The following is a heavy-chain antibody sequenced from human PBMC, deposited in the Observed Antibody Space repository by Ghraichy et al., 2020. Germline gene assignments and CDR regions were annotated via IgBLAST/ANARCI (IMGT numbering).Heavy chain of an antibody. Sequence: GGSLRLSCAASGFTFSSYGMHWVRQAPGKGPEWVALISYEGSNKYYAGSVKGRFTISRDNSRNTLYLQTNSLRPEDTAVYYCAKDLGYSSDWFLDYWGQGTLVTVSS. CDR2: ISYEGSNK. J-gene: IGHJ4*02. V-gene: IGHV3-30*18. CDR3: AKDLGYSSDWFLDY. D-gene: IGHD6-19*01. CDR1: GFTFSSYG.